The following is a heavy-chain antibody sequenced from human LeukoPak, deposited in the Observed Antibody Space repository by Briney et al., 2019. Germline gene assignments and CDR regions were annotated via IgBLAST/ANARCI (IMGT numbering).Heavy chain of an antibody. J-gene: IGHJ4*02. CDR2: LYASGTT. CDR3: AAKGNGYTWIYVFAH. V-gene: IGHV3-66*01. Sequence: GGSLRLSCAASGFGVSVNYMSWVRQAPGKGLEWVSVLYASGTTKYADSVKGRFTISRDTSDNTLNLQMNGLGAEDSAVYYCAAKGNGYTWIYVFAHWGQGTLVTVSA. D-gene: IGHD1-26*01. CDR1: GFGVSVNY.